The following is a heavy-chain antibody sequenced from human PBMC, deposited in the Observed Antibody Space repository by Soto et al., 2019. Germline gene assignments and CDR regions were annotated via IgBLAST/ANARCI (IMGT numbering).Heavy chain of an antibody. V-gene: IGHV4-4*08. CDR3: ARVQRHGDYQVSSYSHAMDV. CDR2: VSHDGST. J-gene: IGHJ6*02. D-gene: IGHD7-27*01. Sequence: SETLSLTCTVSGGSISSYYWSWIRQPPGKGLEWVGEVSHDGSTNYNPSLQSRATVSVDTSKNQISLRLRSVTAADSAVYFCARVQRHGDYQVSSYSHAMDVWGQGTTVT. CDR1: GGSISSYY.